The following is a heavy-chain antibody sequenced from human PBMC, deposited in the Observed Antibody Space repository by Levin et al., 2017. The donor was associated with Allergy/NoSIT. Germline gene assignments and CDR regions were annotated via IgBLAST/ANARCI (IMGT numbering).Heavy chain of an antibody. J-gene: IGHJ6*02. CDR1: GYTFTSYA. CDR3: ARSLRGVTYYYGMDV. D-gene: IGHD3-10*01. Sequence: PWASVKVSCKASGYTFTSYAMHWVRQAPGQRLEWMGWINAGNGNTKYSQKFQGRVTITRDTSASTAYMELSSLRSEDTAVYYCARSLRGVTYYYGMDVWGQGTTVTVSS. V-gene: IGHV1-3*01. CDR2: INAGNGNT.